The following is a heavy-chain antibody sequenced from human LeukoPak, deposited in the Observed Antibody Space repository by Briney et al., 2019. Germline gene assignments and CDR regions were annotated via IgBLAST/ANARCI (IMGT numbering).Heavy chain of an antibody. CDR3: AREGGYCSSTSCYIVSYYYMDV. Sequence: SETLSLTCAVYGGSFSGYYWSWIRQPPGKGLEWIGEINHSGSTNYNPSLKSRVTISVDTSKNQFSLKLSSVTAADTAVYYCAREGGYCSSTSCYIVSYYYMDVWGKGTTVTVSS. V-gene: IGHV4-34*01. CDR2: INHSGST. D-gene: IGHD2-2*01. J-gene: IGHJ6*03. CDR1: GGSFSGYY.